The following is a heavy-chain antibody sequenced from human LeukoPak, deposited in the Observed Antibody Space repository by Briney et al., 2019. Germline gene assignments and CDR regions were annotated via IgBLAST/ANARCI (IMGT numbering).Heavy chain of an antibody. V-gene: IGHV1-18*04. J-gene: IGHJ4*02. Sequence: GASVKVSCKASGYTFTSYGISWVRQAPGQGLEWKGWISAYNGNTNYAQKLQGRVTMTTDTSTSTAYMELRSLRSDDTAVYYCARRMSAFYDILTGYYTLGGLDYWGQGTLVTVSS. CDR2: ISAYNGNT. CDR3: ARRMSAFYDILTGYYTLGGLDY. D-gene: IGHD3-9*01. CDR1: GYTFTSYG.